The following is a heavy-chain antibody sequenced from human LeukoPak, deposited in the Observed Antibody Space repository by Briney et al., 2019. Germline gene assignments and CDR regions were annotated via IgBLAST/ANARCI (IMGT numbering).Heavy chain of an antibody. V-gene: IGHV4-59*01. CDR2: IYYSGST. Sequence: SETLSLTCNVSGDSISSDYWSWIRQPPGKGLEWIGHIYYSGSTNYNPSLKSRVPISVDASKNHFSLKVGSVTAADTAVYYCARRRSEWFDPWGQGTLVTVSS. CDR3: ARRRSEWFDP. CDR1: GDSISSDY. J-gene: IGHJ5*02.